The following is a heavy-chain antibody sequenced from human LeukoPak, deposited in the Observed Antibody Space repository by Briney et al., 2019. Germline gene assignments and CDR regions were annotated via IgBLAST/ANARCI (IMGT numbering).Heavy chain of an antibody. Sequence: GGSLRLSCAASGFTFSTYGMEWNRQAPGKGLEWVALIWYDGTNKYYVDSVKGRFTISRDNSKNTLYLQMNSLRAEDTAVYYCAKAGGNSGYDNYYYMDVWGKGTTVTVSS. J-gene: IGHJ6*03. V-gene: IGHV3-33*06. CDR1: GFTFSTYG. CDR2: IWYDGTNK. CDR3: AKAGGNSGYDNYYYMDV. D-gene: IGHD5-12*01.